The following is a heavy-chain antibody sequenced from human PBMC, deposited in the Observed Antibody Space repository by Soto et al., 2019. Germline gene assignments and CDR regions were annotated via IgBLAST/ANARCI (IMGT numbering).Heavy chain of an antibody. CDR1: GYTFTSYY. Sequence: QVQLVQSGAEVKKPGASVKVSCRASGYTFTSYYISWVRQSPGQGLEWMGWISAYNDNTSYPQKLQGRVTMTTGTSTSTAYMELRSLRSDATDVYYCARDSPPIASGGQGPLVPVSS. J-gene: IGHJ4*02. CDR3: ARDSPPIAS. CDR2: ISAYNDNT. V-gene: IGHV1-18*01. D-gene: IGHD3-3*02.